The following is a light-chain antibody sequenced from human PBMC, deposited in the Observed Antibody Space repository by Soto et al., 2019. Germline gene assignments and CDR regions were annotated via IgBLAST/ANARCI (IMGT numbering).Light chain of an antibody. CDR1: QDISTS. V-gene: IGKV1-39*01. J-gene: IGKJ1*01. CDR3: QHSYNTPRT. Sequence: DIQMTQSPSSLSAPVGDRVTFTCRAGQDISTSLNWYQHRPGKAPKLLIYGASALQSGVPSRFSGSGSGTDFTLTISSLQVEDFATYYCQHSYNTPRTFGQGTRVDI. CDR2: GAS.